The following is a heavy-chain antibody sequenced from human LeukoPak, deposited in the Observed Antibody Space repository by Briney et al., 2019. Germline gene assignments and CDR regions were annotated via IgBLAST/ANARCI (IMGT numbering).Heavy chain of an antibody. CDR3: ARDSGSYFVDAFDI. J-gene: IGHJ3*02. V-gene: IGHV3-21*01. D-gene: IGHD1-26*01. CDR1: GLTFSSYS. CDR2: ISSSSSYI. Sequence: PGGSLRLSCAASGLTFSSYSMNWVRQAPGKGLEWVSSISSSSSYIYYADSVKGRFTISRDNAKNSLYLQMNSLRAEDTAVYYCARDSGSYFVDAFDIWGQGTMVTVSS.